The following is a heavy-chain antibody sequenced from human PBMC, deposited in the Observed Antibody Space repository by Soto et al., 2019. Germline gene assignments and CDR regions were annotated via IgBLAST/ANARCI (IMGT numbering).Heavy chain of an antibody. Sequence: PXGTLSLTCAVSGGSISSSNWWSWVRQPPGKGLVWIGEIYHSGSTNYNPSLKSRVTISVDKSKNQFSLKLSSVTAADTAVYYCARGNTPPSYYYYGMDVWGQGTTVTVSS. V-gene: IGHV4-4*02. D-gene: IGHD5-18*01. J-gene: IGHJ6*02. CDR2: IYHSGST. CDR3: ARGNTPPSYYYYGMDV. CDR1: GGSISSSNW.